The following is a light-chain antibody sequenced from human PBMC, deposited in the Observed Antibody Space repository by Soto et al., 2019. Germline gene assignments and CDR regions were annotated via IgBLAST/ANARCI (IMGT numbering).Light chain of an antibody. CDR1: QSISSW. Sequence: DIQMTQSPSTLSASVGDRVTITCRASQSISSWLAWYQQKPGKAPKLLIYKACSLESGVTSRFSGSGSGTEFTLTISSLQPDDFATYYCKQYNSYPYTFGQGTKLEIK. J-gene: IGKJ2*01. CDR2: KAC. V-gene: IGKV1-5*03. CDR3: KQYNSYPYT.